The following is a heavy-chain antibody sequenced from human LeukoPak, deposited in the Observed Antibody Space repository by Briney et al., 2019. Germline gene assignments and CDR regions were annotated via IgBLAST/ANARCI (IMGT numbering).Heavy chain of an antibody. D-gene: IGHD6-19*01. CDR3: ATRAKYSSGWLPERWALGAEYWFDP. Sequence: ASVKVSCKVSGYTLTDLPMHWVRQAPGKGLEWIGGFDPEDGKTIYAQKFQGRVTMTEDTSTDTAYMELSSLRSEDTAVYYCATRAKYSSGWLPERWALGAEYWFDPWGQGTLVTVSS. CDR1: GYTLTDLP. V-gene: IGHV1-24*01. J-gene: IGHJ5*02. CDR2: FDPEDGKT.